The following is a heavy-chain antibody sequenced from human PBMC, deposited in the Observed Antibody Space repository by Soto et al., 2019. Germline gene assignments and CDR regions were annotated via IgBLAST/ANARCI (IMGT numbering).Heavy chain of an antibody. CDR1: GFTFSDHY. J-gene: IGHJ4*02. Sequence: GGSLRLSCAASGFTFSDHYMSWVRQAPGKGLEWVANIKQDGSEKYYVDSVKGRFTISRDNAKNSLYLQMNSLRAEDTAVYYCARTTGTTGFDYWGQGTLVTVSS. CDR3: ARTTGTTGFDY. D-gene: IGHD1-1*01. CDR2: IKQDGSEK. V-gene: IGHV3-7*01.